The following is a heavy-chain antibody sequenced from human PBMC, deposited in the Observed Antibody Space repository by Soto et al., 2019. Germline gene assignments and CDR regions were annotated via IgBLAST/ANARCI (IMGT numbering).Heavy chain of an antibody. Sequence: ASVKVSCNTSGYPFTTYGISWVRQAPGQGHEWMGFISGYNDDRNYAKKFRGRVTMTIDTSTSKAFMDLRSLRPYDSAVYYCARASREYGDCHXWGQVTPFTVSX. CDR2: ISGYNDDR. D-gene: IGHD4-17*01. J-gene: IGHJ4*02. CDR1: GYPFTTYG. CDR3: ARASREYGDCHX. V-gene: IGHV1-18*01.